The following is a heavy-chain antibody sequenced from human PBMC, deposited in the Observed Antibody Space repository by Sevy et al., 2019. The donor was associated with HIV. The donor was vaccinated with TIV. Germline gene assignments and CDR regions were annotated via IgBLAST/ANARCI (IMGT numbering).Heavy chain of an antibody. V-gene: IGHV1-2*06. Sequence: ASVKVSCKTTGYIFSDYNMHWVRQAPGQGLEWMALINPNSGVTIYAHNFRGRVSVTRDTSMSTAYMELRGLTSDDTAVYYCVREDINAPRTLLSFDIWGQRTMVTVSS. D-gene: IGHD3-3*01. CDR2: INPNSGVT. J-gene: IGHJ3*02. CDR1: GYIFSDYN. CDR3: VREDINAPRTLLSFDI.